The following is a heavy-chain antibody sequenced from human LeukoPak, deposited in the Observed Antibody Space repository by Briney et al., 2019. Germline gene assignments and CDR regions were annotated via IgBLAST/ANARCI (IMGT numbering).Heavy chain of an antibody. CDR2: ISANDGNT. CDR1: GYTFTSYG. CDR3: ATDTIFGVVIPCEY. V-gene: IGHV1-18*01. Sequence: VASVKVSCKASGYTFTSYGISWVRQAPGQGLGWMGWISANDGNTDYPQKLQGRVTMTTDTSTSTAYMELRSLRSDDTAVYYCATDTIFGVVIPCEYWGQGTLVTVSS. D-gene: IGHD3-3*01. J-gene: IGHJ4*02.